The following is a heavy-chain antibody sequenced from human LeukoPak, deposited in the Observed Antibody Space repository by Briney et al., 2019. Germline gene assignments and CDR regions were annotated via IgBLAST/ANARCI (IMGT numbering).Heavy chain of an antibody. CDR3: AREACSDGVCYFEY. V-gene: IGHV1-18*01. D-gene: IGHD2-8*01. CDR1: GYTFTNYG. CDR2: ISAYNGDT. J-gene: IGHJ4*02. Sequence: EASVKVSCKASGYTFTNYGFSWVRQAPGEGLEWMGWISAYNGDTKYAQKFQGRVTITTDTSATTVYMELGSLRFDDAAVYYCAREACSDGVCYFEYWGRGTLVTVSS.